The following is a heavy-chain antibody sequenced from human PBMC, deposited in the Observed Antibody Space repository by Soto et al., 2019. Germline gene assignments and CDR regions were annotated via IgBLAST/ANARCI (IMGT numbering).Heavy chain of an antibody. D-gene: IGHD6-13*01. CDR3: ARCGSYSSSWYYFDY. CDR2: IYYSGST. J-gene: IGHJ4*02. Sequence: SETLSLTCTVSGGSISSGDYYWSWIRQPPGKGLEWIGYIYYSGSTYYNPSLKSRVTISVDTSKNQFSLKLSSVTAADTAVYYCARCGSYSSSWYYFDYWGQGTLVTVSS. V-gene: IGHV4-30-4*01. CDR1: GGSISSGDYY.